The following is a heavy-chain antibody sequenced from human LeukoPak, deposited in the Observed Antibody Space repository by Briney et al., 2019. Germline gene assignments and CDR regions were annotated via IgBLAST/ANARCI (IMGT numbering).Heavy chain of an antibody. J-gene: IGHJ4*02. D-gene: IGHD5-18*01. Sequence: PGGSLRLSCAASGFTFSSYAMSWVRQAPGKGLEWVSAISGSGGSTYYADSVKGRFTISSDNSKNTLYLQMNSLRAEDTAVYYCAKGSGYSYGVFDYWGQGTLVTVSS. V-gene: IGHV3-23*01. CDR1: GFTFSSYA. CDR3: AKGSGYSYGVFDY. CDR2: ISGSGGST.